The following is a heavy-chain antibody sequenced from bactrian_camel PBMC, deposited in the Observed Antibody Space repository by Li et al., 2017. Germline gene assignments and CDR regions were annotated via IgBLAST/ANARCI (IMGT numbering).Heavy chain of an antibody. Sequence: VQLVESGGGSVQAGETLTLSCTASGFTFSIAPMTWVRQAPGKGLEWVSTITDNGVSTYYADSVKGRFTISRDNAKNSLYLQMNSLKPEDTAMYYCAADGLAYASVVEFGYWGQGTQVTVS. CDR1: GFTFSIAP. CDR3: AADGLAYASVVEFGY. D-gene: IGHD1*01. CDR2: ITDNGVST. J-gene: IGHJ6*01. V-gene: IGHV3S31*01.